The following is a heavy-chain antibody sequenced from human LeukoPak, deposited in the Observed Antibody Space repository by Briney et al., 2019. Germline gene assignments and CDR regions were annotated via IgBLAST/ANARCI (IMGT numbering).Heavy chain of an antibody. Sequence: ASETLSLTCTVSGGSISSYFWSWIRQPPGKGLEWIGYIYYSVRTNCHPSLKSRVTISVDTSKNQFSLKLSSVTAADTAVYYCARDRVGQQLVGRNYYYYYMDVWGKGTTVTISS. CDR3: ARDRVGQQLVGRNYYYYYMDV. V-gene: IGHV4-59*01. CDR2: IYYSVRT. J-gene: IGHJ6*03. D-gene: IGHD6-13*01. CDR1: GGSISSYF.